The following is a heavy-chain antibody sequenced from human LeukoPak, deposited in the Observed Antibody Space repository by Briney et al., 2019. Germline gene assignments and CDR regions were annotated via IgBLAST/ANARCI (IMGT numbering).Heavy chain of an antibody. CDR1: GFTFSDYY. V-gene: IGHV3-11*04. D-gene: IGHD1-26*01. J-gene: IGHJ4*02. CDR2: ISSSGSTI. Sequence: PGGSLRLSCAASGFTFSDYYMSWIRQAPGKGLEWVSYISSSGSTIYYADSVKGRFTISRDNAKNSLYLQMNSLRAEDTAVYYCAKEGEFVGALLIGRPDYWGQGTLVTVSS. CDR3: AKEGEFVGALLIGRPDY.